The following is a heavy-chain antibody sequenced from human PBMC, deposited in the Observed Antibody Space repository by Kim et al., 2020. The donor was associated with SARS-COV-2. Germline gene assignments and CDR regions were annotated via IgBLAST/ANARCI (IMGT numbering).Heavy chain of an antibody. V-gene: IGHV6-1*01. CDR3: ALGDNWNYWFDP. D-gene: IGHD1-7*01. J-gene: IGHJ5*02. Sequence: DYSVAVKSRITITPDTSKNQFSLQLNSVTPEDTAVYYCALGDNWNYWFDPWGQGTLVTVSS.